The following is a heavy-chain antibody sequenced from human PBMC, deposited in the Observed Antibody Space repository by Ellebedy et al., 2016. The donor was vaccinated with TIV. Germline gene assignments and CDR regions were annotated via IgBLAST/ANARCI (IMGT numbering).Heavy chain of an antibody. V-gene: IGHV1-18*01. CDR1: GYTFTSYG. J-gene: IGHJ3*02. CDR3: ARVKDYGDYGAAFDI. Sequence: ASVKVSCKASGYTFTSYGISWVRQAPGQGLEWMGWISAYNGNTKYAQKLQGRVTMTTDTSTSAAYMELRSLRSDDTAVYYCARVKDYGDYGAAFDIWGQGTMVTVSS. D-gene: IGHD4-17*01. CDR2: ISAYNGNT.